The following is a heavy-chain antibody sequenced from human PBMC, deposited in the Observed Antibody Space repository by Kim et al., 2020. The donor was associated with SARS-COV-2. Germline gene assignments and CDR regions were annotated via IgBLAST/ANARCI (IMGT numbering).Heavy chain of an antibody. V-gene: IGHV3-30-3*01. CDR2: ISYDGSNK. D-gene: IGHD3-22*01. J-gene: IGHJ4*02. CDR1: GFTFSSYA. CDR3: ARGTVSYYDSSGPGDY. Sequence: GGSLRLSCAASGFTFSSYAMHWVRQAPGKGLEWVAVISYDGSNKYYADSVKGRFTISRDNSKNTLYLQMNSLRAEDTAVYYCARGTVSYYDSSGPGDYWGQGTLVTVSS.